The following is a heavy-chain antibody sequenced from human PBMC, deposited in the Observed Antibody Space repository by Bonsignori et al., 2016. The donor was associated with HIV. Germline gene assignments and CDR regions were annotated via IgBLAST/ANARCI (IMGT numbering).Heavy chain of an antibody. CDR2: IWYDGSNK. D-gene: IGHD5-24*01. CDR3: AKDWGRWLQLSYFDY. J-gene: IGHJ4*02. V-gene: IGHV3-33*06. Sequence: GLEWVAVIWYDGSNKYYADSVKGRFTISRDNSKNTLYLQMNSLRAEDTAVYYCAKDWGRWLQLSYFDYWGQGTLVTVSS.